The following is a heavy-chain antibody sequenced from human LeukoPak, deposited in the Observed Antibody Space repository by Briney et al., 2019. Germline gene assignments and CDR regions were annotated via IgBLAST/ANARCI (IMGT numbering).Heavy chain of an antibody. J-gene: IGHJ5*01. V-gene: IGHV3-74*01. CDR1: GFSFRTHW. D-gene: IGHD6-19*01. CDR3: ARDNAPQTYSSGWYDS. Sequence: PGGSLRLSCAASGFSFRTHWMHWVRQASGTGLVWVSRINSDANNTNYAESVKGRFTISRDNAKNTLYLQVNSLRAEDSAVYYCARDNAPQTYSSGWYDSWGQGALVTVSS. CDR2: INSDANNT.